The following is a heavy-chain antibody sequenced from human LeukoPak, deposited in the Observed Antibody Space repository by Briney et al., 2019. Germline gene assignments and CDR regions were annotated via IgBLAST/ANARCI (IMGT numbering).Heavy chain of an antibody. CDR2: MSPSGTT. V-gene: IGHV4-61*01. CDR3: ARGQDDRSGTFDY. Sequence: SGTLSLTCTVSGDSVSSGNYYLSWIRQPPGKGLDWIIYMSPSGTTKYNPSLKSRVTTSVDTSRTQFSLRLSSVTAADTAVYYCARGQDDRSGTFDYWGQGILVTVSP. J-gene: IGHJ4*02. CDR1: GDSVSSGNYY. D-gene: IGHD3-22*01.